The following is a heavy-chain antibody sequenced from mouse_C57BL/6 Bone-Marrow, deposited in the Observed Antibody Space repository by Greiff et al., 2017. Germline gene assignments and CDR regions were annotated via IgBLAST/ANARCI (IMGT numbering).Heavy chain of an antibody. V-gene: IGHV1-64*01. J-gene: IGHJ3*01. CDR1: GYTFTSYW. D-gene: IGHD1-1*01. CDR2: IHPNSGST. CDR3: ALDYYGSRFAY. Sequence: QVQLQQPGAELVKPGASVKLSCKASGYTFTSYWMHWVKQRPGQGLEWIGMIHPNSGSTNYNEKFKSKATLTVHKSSSTAYMQLSSLTSEDSAVYYCALDYYGSRFAYWGQGTLVTVSA.